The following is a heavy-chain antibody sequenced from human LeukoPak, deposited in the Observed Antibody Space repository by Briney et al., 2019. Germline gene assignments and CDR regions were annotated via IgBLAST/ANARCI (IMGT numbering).Heavy chain of an antibody. Sequence: RGSLRLSCAASGFTFNSYNMNWVRQAPGKGLEWVAFIRYDGSNKYYADPVKGRFTISRDNSKNTLYLQMNSLRAEDTAVYYCAKSHIVVVPAAYDAFDIWGQGTMVTVSS. D-gene: IGHD2-2*01. V-gene: IGHV3-30*02. CDR3: AKSHIVVVPAAYDAFDI. J-gene: IGHJ3*02. CDR1: GFTFNSYN. CDR2: IRYDGSNK.